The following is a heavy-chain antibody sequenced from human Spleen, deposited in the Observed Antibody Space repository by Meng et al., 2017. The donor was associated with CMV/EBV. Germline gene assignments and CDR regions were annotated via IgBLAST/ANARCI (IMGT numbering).Heavy chain of an antibody. CDR3: AGDRAQGFVAVSFSPAP. V-gene: IGHV1-18*01. CDR2: VSSYSGDT. CDR1: YNFIDYG. J-gene: IGHJ5*02. D-gene: IGHD2/OR15-2a*01. Sequence: YNFIDYGISWVRQGPGQGLEWMGWVSSYSGDTTSLKKFQDRVEMATDASTSTAYMKLKNLRSGDTAVYYCAGDRAQGFVAVSFSPAPWGRGTLVTVSS.